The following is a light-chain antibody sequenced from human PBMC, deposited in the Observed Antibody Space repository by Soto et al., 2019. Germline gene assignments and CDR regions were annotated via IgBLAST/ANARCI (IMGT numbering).Light chain of an antibody. CDR2: GAS. CDR1: QSVASSY. J-gene: IGKJ2*01. CDR3: QHYEP. V-gene: IGKV3-20*01. Sequence: EIVLTQSPGTLSLSPGESATLSCRASQSVASSYFAWYQQKPGQAPRLLIYGASSRATGIPDRFSGRGSGTDFTLTISKLEPEDFAVYYCQHYEPFGQGTKVVIK.